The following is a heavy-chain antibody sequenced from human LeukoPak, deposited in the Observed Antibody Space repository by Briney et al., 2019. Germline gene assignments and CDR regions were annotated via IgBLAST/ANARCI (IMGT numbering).Heavy chain of an antibody. CDR1: GGSISSGSYY. Sequence: SETLSLTCTVSGGSISSGSYYWSWIRQPAGKGLEWIGRIYTSGSTNYNPSLKSRVTISVDTSKNQFSLKLSSVTAADTAMYYCARSRMNTADFDSWGQGALVTVSA. D-gene: IGHD5-18*01. J-gene: IGHJ4*02. CDR3: ARSRMNTADFDS. CDR2: IYTSGST. V-gene: IGHV4-61*02.